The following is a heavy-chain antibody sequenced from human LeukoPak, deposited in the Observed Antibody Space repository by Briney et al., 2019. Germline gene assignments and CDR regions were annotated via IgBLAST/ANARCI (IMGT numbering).Heavy chain of an antibody. J-gene: IGHJ3*02. D-gene: IGHD3-22*01. CDR1: GYSFTSYW. V-gene: IGHV5-51*01. Sequence: GESLKISCKGSGYSFTSYWIGWVRQMPGKGLEWMGIIYPGDSDTRYSPSFQGQVTISADKSISTAYLQWSSLKASDTAMYYCARNYYDSSGYYQNAFDIWGQGTMVTVSS. CDR2: IYPGDSDT. CDR3: ARNYYDSSGYYQNAFDI.